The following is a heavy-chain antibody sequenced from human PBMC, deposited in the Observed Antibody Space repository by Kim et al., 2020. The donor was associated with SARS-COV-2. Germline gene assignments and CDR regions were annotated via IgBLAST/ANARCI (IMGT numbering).Heavy chain of an antibody. CDR3: ARDGIVVVNNNWFDP. J-gene: IGHJ5*02. V-gene: IGHV1-2*02. Sequence: ASVKVSCKASGYTFTGYYMHWVRQAPGQGLEWMGWINPNSGGTNYAQKFQGRVTMTRDTSISTAYMELSRLRSDDTAVYYCARDGIVVVNNNWFDPWGQGTLVTVSS. D-gene: IGHD3-22*01. CDR1: GYTFTGYY. CDR2: INPNSGGT.